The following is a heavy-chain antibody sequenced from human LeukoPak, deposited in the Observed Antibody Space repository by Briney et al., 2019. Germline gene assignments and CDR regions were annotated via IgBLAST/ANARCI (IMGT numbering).Heavy chain of an antibody. CDR3: ARGYSSGWYYFDY. CDR1: GGSFSGYS. J-gene: IGHJ4*02. Sequence: SETLSLTCAVYGGSFSGYSWNWIRQPPGKGLEWIGEINYSGSTNYNPSLKSRVTISVDTSKNQFSLKLSSVTAADTAVYYCARGYSSGWYYFDYWGQGTLVTVSS. V-gene: IGHV4-34*01. CDR2: INYSGST. D-gene: IGHD6-19*01.